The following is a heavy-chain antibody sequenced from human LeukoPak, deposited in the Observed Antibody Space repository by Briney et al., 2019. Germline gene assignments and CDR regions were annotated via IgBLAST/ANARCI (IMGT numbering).Heavy chain of an antibody. V-gene: IGHV3-23*01. CDR1: GFSFSTFA. Sequence: GGSLRLSCAVSGFSFSTFAMTWVRQAPGRGLEWVSAIHGSGDRTYNADSVKGRFTISRDNSKNRVYLQMNSLRAEDTAVYYCAKDQGNDYGDQLHFWGQGTLVTVSS. D-gene: IGHD4-17*01. J-gene: IGHJ4*02. CDR3: AKDQGNDYGDQLHF. CDR2: IHGSGDRT.